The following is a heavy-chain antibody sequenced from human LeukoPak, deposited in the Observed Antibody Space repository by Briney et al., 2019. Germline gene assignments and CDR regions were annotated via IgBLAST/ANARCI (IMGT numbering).Heavy chain of an antibody. CDR3: ARDPYGSGSYWNY. CDR1: GFTFSSYW. D-gene: IGHD3-10*01. Sequence: PGGSLRLSCAASGFTFSSYWMNWVRQAPGKGLEWVANIKQDGTEKYHVDSVKGRFTIPRDNAKNSLYLQMNSLRAEDTAVYYCARDPYGSGSYWNYWGQGTLVTVSS. CDR2: IKQDGTEK. J-gene: IGHJ4*02. V-gene: IGHV3-7*01.